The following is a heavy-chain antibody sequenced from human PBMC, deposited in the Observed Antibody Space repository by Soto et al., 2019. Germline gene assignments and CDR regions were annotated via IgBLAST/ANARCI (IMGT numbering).Heavy chain of an antibody. J-gene: IGHJ6*02. Sequence: GYLRLSCAASGFIFSKYGMHWVRQAPGKGLEWVAVISYDGSNKYYAESVKGRFIISRDKSENTLYRQMNSQRAEDTALYYCAKDLGSGKPYYYYAMDGWGQRTTGTVSS. V-gene: IGHV3-30*18. CDR2: ISYDGSNK. CDR1: GFIFSKYG. D-gene: IGHD3-10*01. CDR3: AKDLGSGKPYYYYAMDG.